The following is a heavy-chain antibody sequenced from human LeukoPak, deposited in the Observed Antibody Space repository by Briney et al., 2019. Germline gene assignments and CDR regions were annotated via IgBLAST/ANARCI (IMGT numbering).Heavy chain of an antibody. CDR3: ARTGSVGATTRGFDY. CDR2: ISAYNGNT. CDR1: GYTFVGYF. V-gene: IGHV1-18*04. Sequence: ASVKVSCKASGYTFVGYFMHWVRQAPGQGLEWMGWISAYNGNTNYAQKLQGRVTMTTDTSTSTAYMELRSLRSDDTAVYYCARTGSVGATTRGFDYWGQGTLVTVSS. D-gene: IGHD1-26*01. J-gene: IGHJ4*02.